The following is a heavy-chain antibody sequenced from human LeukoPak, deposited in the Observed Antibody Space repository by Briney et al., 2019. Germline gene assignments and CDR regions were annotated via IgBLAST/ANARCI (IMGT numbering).Heavy chain of an antibody. D-gene: IGHD3-22*01. CDR2: ISYSGET. CDR1: GGPITSNSHY. V-gene: IGHV4-39*01. CDR3: ARQPHYYDTSAYYPSHFDY. Sequence: SETLSLTCTVSGGPITSNSHYWGWLRQPPGKGLEWIGSISYSGETHYNPSIKSCITLCVNTSKSQFSLNLRSLTAADTAVFYCARQPHYYDTSAYYPSHFDYWGLGTLVTVAS. J-gene: IGHJ4*02.